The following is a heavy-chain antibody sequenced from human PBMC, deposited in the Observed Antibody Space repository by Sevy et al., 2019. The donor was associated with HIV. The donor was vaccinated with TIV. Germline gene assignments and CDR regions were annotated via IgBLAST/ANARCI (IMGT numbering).Heavy chain of an antibody. CDR3: ARDCSSTNCLWGLDV. D-gene: IGHD2-2*01. CDR1: GFTFSSYW. V-gene: IGHV3-7*03. CDR2: IKKDGSEK. Sequence: GGSLRLSCAASGFTFSSYWMSWVRQAPGKGLEWVANIKKDGSEKYYVDSGKGRFTISRDNAKNSLYLQMNSLRVEDTAMYYCARDCSSTNCLWGLDVWGQGTTVTVSS. J-gene: IGHJ6*02.